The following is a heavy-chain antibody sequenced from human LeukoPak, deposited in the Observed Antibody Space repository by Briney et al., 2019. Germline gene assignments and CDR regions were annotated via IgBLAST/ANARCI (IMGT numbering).Heavy chain of an antibody. CDR1: GFTISSYG. D-gene: IGHD3-10*01. J-gene: IGHJ6*03. CDR2: IRYDGSNK. V-gene: IGHV3-30*02. Sequence: GESLEISCAASGFTISSYGMHWVRQAPGKGREGVAFIRYDGSNKYYADSVKGRFTISRDNSKNTLYLQMNSLRAEDTAVYYCAKDPKWVRGVIIRDYYYYMDVWGKGTTVTVS. CDR3: AKDPKWVRGVIIRDYYYYMDV.